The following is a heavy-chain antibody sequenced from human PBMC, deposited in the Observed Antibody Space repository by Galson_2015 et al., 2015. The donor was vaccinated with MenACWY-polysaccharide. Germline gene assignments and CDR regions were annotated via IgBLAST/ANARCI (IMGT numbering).Heavy chain of an antibody. J-gene: IGHJ4*02. CDR3: ARVRGSYSVDY. V-gene: IGHV3-11*01. Sequence: SLRLSCAASGFTFSDYYMSCIRQAPGRGLEWVSHISSSDTTIYYADSVKGRFTISRDNARNSLSLQMNSLRAEDTAVYYCARVRGSYSVDYWGQGTLVTVSS. CDR2: ISSSDTTI. CDR1: GFTFSDYY. D-gene: IGHD1-26*01.